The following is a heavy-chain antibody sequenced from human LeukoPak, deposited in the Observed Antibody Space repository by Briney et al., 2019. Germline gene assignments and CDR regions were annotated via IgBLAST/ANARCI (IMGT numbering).Heavy chain of an antibody. CDR3: AKDRQYYDILTGYYASDFDF. Sequence: GVSLRLSCTASGFTFSNYAMNWVRQAPGKGLEWVSGIGSSGGSTYYADSVKGRFTISRDNSKNTLYLQMNSLRAEDTAVYYCAKDRQYYDILTGYYASDFDFRGQGTLVTVSS. CDR1: GFTFSNYA. J-gene: IGHJ4*02. D-gene: IGHD3-9*01. CDR2: IGSSGGST. V-gene: IGHV3-23*01.